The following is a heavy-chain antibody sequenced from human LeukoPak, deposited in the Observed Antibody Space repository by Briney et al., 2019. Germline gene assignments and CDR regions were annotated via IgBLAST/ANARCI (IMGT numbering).Heavy chain of an antibody. CDR2: ISAYNGNT. J-gene: IGHJ3*02. V-gene: IGHV1-18*01. Sequence: GASVKVSCKASGYTFTSYGISWVRQAPGQGLEWMGWISAYNGNTNYAQKLQGRVTMTTDTSTSTAYMELGSLRSDDTAVYYCAREGGSGWYRGPPRAAFDIWGQGTMVTVSS. CDR3: AREGGSGWYRGPPRAAFDI. CDR1: GYTFTSYG. D-gene: IGHD6-19*01.